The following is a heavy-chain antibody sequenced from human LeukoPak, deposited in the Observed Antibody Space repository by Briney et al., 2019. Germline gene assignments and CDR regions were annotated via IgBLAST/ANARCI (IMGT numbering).Heavy chain of an antibody. V-gene: IGHV4-34*01. Sequence: SETLSLTCAVYGGSFSGYYWSWIRQPPGKGLEWIGEINHSGSTNYNPPLKSRVTISVDTSKNQFSLKLSSVTAADTAVYYCASTSIAARLNWFDPWGQGTLVTVSS. CDR2: INHSGST. CDR1: GGSFSGYY. D-gene: IGHD6-6*01. CDR3: ASTSIAARLNWFDP. J-gene: IGHJ5*02.